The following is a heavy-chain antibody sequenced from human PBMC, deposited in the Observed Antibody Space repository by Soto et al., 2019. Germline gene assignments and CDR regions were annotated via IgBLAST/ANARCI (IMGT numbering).Heavy chain of an antibody. J-gene: IGHJ4*02. CDR3: ARHLRSGGSRSGFDX. V-gene: IGHV5-51*01. Sequence: GEALKITCKGSGYSFTSYWIGWVRQMPGKGLELMVIIYPGDSETRYSPSFQGQVTVSADKSISTAYLQWSSLKTSDTAMYLCARHLRSGGSRSGFDXWGQGSLVTVSX. CDR1: GYSFTSYW. CDR2: IYPGDSET. D-gene: IGHD2-15*01.